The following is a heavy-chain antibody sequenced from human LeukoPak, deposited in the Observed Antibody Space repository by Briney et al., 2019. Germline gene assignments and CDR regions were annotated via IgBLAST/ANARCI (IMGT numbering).Heavy chain of an antibody. CDR3: ARFCSSTSCHGAFDY. CDR1: GGSISSSNW. Sequence: KASGTLSLTCAVSGGSISSSNWWSWVRQPPGKGLEWIGEIYHSGSTNYNPSLKSRVTISVDKSKNQFSLKLSSVTAADTAVYYCARFCSSTSCHGAFDYWGQGTLVTVSS. CDR2: IYHSGST. V-gene: IGHV4-4*02. D-gene: IGHD2-2*01. J-gene: IGHJ4*02.